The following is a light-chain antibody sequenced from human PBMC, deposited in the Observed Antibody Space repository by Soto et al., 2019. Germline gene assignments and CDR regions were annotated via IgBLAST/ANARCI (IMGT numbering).Light chain of an antibody. V-gene: IGKV3-11*01. CDR3: QQRDSWWT. Sequence: EIVLTQSPATLSLSPGEGATLSCRASQSVGTDLAWYQQKPGQAPRLLIYGASNRATGVAARFSGSGSATDFTLTISSLEPEDSAVYSCQQRDSWWTFGQGTKVE. CDR1: QSVGTD. J-gene: IGKJ1*01. CDR2: GAS.